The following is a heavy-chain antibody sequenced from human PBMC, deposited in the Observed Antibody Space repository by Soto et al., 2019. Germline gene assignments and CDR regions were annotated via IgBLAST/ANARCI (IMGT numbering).Heavy chain of an antibody. Sequence: QVQLVQSGSELRKPGASVKVSCKASGYTFTSNSITWVRQAPGQGLEWMVWISTSIGNTKFAQKFQGRVTLTTDTSTSTAYMELTSLRSDDTAVYFCARGGGYAVDYWGQGTLVTVST. CDR2: ISTSIGNT. D-gene: IGHD5-12*01. CDR1: GYTFTSNS. J-gene: IGHJ4*02. CDR3: ARGGGYAVDY. V-gene: IGHV1-18*04.